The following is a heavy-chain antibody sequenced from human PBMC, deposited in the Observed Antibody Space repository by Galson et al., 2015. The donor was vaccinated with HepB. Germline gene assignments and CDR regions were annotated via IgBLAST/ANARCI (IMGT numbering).Heavy chain of an antibody. D-gene: IGHD4-23*01. V-gene: IGHV1-2*06. J-gene: IGHJ4*02. Sequence: SVKVSCKASGYTFTGYYMHWVRQAPGQGLEWMGRINPNSGGTNYAQKFQGRVTMTRDTSISTAYMELSRLRSDDTAVYYCARSWAGGNSFFAGYSWSPFDYWGQGTLVTVSS. CDR3: ARSWAGGNSFFAGYSWSPFDY. CDR2: INPNSGGT. CDR1: GYTFTGYY.